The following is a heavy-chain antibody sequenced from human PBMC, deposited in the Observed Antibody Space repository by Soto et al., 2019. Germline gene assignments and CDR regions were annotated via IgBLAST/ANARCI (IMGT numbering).Heavy chain of an antibody. CDR1: GYTFTTYS. CDR3: ARDNTAAFDY. CDR2: ISTYHGNT. V-gene: IGHV1-18*01. J-gene: IGHJ4*02. Sequence: ASVKVSCKASGYTFTTYSISWVRQAPGQGPEWMGSISTYHGNTNYAQKLQGRVTMTTDTSTSTAYMELRSLTSGDTAMYYCARDNTAAFDYWGQGTLVTVSS. D-gene: IGHD6-13*01.